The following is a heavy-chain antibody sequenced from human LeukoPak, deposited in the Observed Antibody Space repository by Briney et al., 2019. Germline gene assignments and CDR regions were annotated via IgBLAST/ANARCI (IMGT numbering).Heavy chain of an antibody. CDR1: GFTFSDHF. J-gene: IGHJ4*02. CDR3: ASIRGTFGY. CDR2: TRNKANSYIT. Sequence: GGSLRLSCAASGFTFSDHFLDWVRQAPGKGLEWVGCTRNKANSYITEYAASVKGRFTISRDDSKNSLYLQRSILKTDDTAMYYCASIRGTFGYWGQGTLVTVSS. V-gene: IGHV3-72*01. D-gene: IGHD1-26*01.